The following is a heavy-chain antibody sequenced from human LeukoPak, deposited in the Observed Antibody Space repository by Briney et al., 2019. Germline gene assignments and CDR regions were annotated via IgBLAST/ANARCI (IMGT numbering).Heavy chain of an antibody. J-gene: IGHJ6*03. CDR2: INHSGST. CDR1: GGSFSGYY. Sequence: RTSETLSLTCAVYGGSFSGYYGSWIRQPPGKGLEWIGEINHSGSTNYNPSLKSRVTISVDTSKNQFSLKLSSVTAADTAVYYCARRLVTWYYYYMDVWGKGTTVTVSS. CDR3: ARRLVTWYYYYMDV. V-gene: IGHV4-34*01. D-gene: IGHD2-21*02.